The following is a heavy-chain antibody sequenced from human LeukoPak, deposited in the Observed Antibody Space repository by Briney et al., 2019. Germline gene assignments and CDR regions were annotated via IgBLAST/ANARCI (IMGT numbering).Heavy chain of an antibody. V-gene: IGHV1-2*02. CDR2: INTDRGYT. CDR1: GYTFTGYY. D-gene: IGHD6-13*01. Sequence: ASVKVSCKASGYTFTGYYMHWVRQAPGQGLEWMGWINTDRGYTNYAQKFQGRLTMTRDTSISTAYMELSRLRFDDTALYYCARAYYSSSGVEMYYFDYWGQGTLVTVSS. CDR3: ARAYYSSSGVEMYYFDY. J-gene: IGHJ4*02.